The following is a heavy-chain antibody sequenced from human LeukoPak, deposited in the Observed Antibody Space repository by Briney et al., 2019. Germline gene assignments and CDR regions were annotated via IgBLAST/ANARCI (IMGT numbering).Heavy chain of an antibody. CDR3: AKGAYSYGSGTYYFDY. J-gene: IGHJ4*02. CDR2: IWYDGTNE. Sequence: GGSLRLSCAASGFTFTNYGMHWVRQAPGKGLEWVALIWYDGTNEYYVDSVKGRFTISRDNSKNTLYLHMSSLRADDTAVYCCAKGAYSYGSGTYYFDYWGQGTLVTVSS. CDR1: GFTFTNYG. V-gene: IGHV3-30*02. D-gene: IGHD3-10*01.